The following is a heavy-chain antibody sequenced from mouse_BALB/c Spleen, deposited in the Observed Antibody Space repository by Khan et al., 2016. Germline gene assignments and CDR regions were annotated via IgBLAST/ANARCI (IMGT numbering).Heavy chain of an antibody. D-gene: IGHD2-14*01. J-gene: IGHJ3*01. Sequence: QVELLQSGAELVRPGSSVKISCKASGFAFSSYCMNWVKQTPGQGLEWIGPIYPGDGDTNYHGSFKGQATMSADKAYSTAYMQLSRLISEDTAVYFCARGTQFAHWGQGSLVTVSA. CDR2: IYPGDGDT. V-gene: IGHV1-80*01. CDR3: ARGTQFAH. CDR1: GFAFSSYC.